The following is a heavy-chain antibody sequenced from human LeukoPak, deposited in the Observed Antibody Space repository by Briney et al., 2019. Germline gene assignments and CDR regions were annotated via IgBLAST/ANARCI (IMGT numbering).Heavy chain of an antibody. CDR1: GYTFTSYD. CDR3: ARGTRGYRGYDAYY. J-gene: IGHJ4*02. V-gene: IGHV1-8*01. D-gene: IGHD5-12*01. CDR2: MNPNSGNT. Sequence: ASVKVSCKASGYTFTSYDINGVRQATGQGLEWMGWMNPNSGNTGYAPRFQGRVTMTRDTSISTAYMELSSLTSDDTAVYYCARGTRGYRGYDAYYWGQGTLVTVSS.